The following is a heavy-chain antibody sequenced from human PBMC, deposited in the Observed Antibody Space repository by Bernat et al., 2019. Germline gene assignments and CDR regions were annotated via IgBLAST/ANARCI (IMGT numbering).Heavy chain of an antibody. CDR1: GFSFSGYG. CDR3: ARDFLGTRMLPGASDI. J-gene: IGHJ3*02. Sequence: QLQLVESGGGVVQPGRSLTLSCAASGFSFSGYGMHLVRQAPGKGLEWVAVIWSGGSNKYYADFVKGRFTISRDNSQNTLLLQMNSLRAEDTAVYFCARDFLGTRMLPGASDIWGQGTMVTVSS. D-gene: IGHD1-1*01. V-gene: IGHV3-33*01. CDR2: IWSGGSNK.